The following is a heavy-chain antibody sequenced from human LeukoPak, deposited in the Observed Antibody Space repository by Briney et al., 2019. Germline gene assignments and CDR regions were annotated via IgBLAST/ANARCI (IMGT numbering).Heavy chain of an antibody. J-gene: IGHJ4*02. CDR1: GYTFTGYY. CDR2: INPNGGGT. D-gene: IGHD2-2*02. V-gene: IGHV1-2*02. CDR3: ARGASIGFCSSTSCYKAYDY. Sequence: GASVKVSCKASGYTFTGYYMHWVRQAPGQGLEWMGWINPNGGGTNYAQEFQGRVTMTRDTSISTAYMELSRLRSDDTAVYYCARGASIGFCSSTSCYKAYDYWGQGTLVTVSS.